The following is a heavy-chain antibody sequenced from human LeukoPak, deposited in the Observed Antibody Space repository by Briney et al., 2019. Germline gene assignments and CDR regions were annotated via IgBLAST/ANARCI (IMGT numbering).Heavy chain of an antibody. J-gene: IGHJ3*02. CDR1: GFTVSSNY. V-gene: IGHV3-66*01. D-gene: IGHD3-22*01. CDR2: IYSGGST. Sequence: GGSLRLSCAASGFTVSSNYTSWVRQAPGKGLEWVSVIYSGGSTYYADSVKGRFTISRDNSKNTLYLQMNSLRAEDTAVYYCARETNYYDSSGYSHDAFDIWGQGTMVTVSS. CDR3: ARETNYYDSSGYSHDAFDI.